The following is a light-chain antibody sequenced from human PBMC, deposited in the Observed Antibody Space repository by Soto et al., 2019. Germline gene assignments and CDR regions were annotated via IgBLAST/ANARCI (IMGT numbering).Light chain of an antibody. J-gene: IGKJ4*01. CDR2: GAS. Sequence: EIVMTQSPATLSVSLGEGVTLSCRASQSIRGDLAWYQQKPGQTPRLLIYGASTRATGVPVRFSGSGSGTEFTLTISSLQSEDSAVYYCQQFNNWPLTFGGGTKVEIK. CDR1: QSIRGD. V-gene: IGKV3-15*01. CDR3: QQFNNWPLT.